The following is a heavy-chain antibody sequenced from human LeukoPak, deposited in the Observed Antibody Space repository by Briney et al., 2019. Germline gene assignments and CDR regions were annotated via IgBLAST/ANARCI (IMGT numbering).Heavy chain of an antibody. CDR3: ARDRRSMVRGQNWFDP. J-gene: IGHJ5*02. CDR2: IKEDGGET. D-gene: IGHD3-10*01. V-gene: IGHV3-7*01. CDR1: GFTFSNYW. Sequence: GGSLRLSCAASGFTFSNYWMSWVRQAPGKGLEWVANIKEDGGETYYVDSLRGRFTISRDNAKKSLYLQLSSLRVEDAAVYYCARDRRSMVRGQNWFDPWGQGTLVTVSS.